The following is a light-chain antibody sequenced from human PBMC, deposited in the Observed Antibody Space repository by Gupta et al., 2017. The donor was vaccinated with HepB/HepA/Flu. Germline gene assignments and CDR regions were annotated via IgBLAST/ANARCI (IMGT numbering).Light chain of an antibody. J-gene: IGKJ2*01. CDR1: QNINTP. CDR2: DTA. CDR3: QQRSDWPKYT. V-gene: IGKV3-11*01. Sequence: EIVFPQSLATLSLSPGERAALSCRASQNINTPLAWYRHIRGQAPRLLINDTAYRVTDVPARFSGSGSGTAFTLIISDLEPEDSAVYYCQQRSDWPKYTFGQGTKLEI.